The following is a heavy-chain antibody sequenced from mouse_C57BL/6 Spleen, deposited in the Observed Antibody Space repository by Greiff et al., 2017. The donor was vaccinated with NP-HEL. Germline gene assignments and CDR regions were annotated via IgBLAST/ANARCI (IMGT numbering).Heavy chain of an antibody. CDR3: ARTARIKY. J-gene: IGHJ2*01. CDR1: GYSITSGYG. V-gene: IGHV3-2*02. CDR2: ISYSGST. Sequence: VQLKESGPGLVKPSQSLSLTCTVTGYSITSGYGWNWIRQVPGNKREWMGDISYSGSTNYNPSLKSRISITRDTSKNQFFLQLKSVTTEDTATYYCARTARIKYWGQGTTLTVSS. D-gene: IGHD1-2*01.